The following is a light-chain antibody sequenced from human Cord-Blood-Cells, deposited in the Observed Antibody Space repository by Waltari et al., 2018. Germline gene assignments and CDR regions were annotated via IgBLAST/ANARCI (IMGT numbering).Light chain of an antibody. V-gene: IGLV2-14*01. Sequence: HSALTQPASVSGSPGQSITISCTGTSSDVGGYNYVSWYQQHPGKAPKRMIYDVSNRPSGVSIRCSCSKSGNTASLTISGLQAEDEADYYCSSYTSSSTYVFGTGTKVTVL. J-gene: IGLJ1*01. CDR1: SSDVGGYNY. CDR3: SSYTSSSTYV. CDR2: DVS.